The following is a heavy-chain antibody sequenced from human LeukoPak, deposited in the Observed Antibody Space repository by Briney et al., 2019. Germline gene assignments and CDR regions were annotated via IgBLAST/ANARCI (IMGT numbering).Heavy chain of an antibody. CDR1: GFTFSSYW. V-gene: IGHV3-7*01. D-gene: IGHD7-27*01. CDR2: IKQDGSEK. CDR3: ARELGIVAFDI. Sequence: GGSLRLSCAASGFTFSSYWMSWVRQAPGKGLEWVANIKQDGSEKYYVDSVKGRFTISRDNAENSLYLQMNSLRVDDTAVYYCARELGIVAFDIWGQGTMVTVSS. J-gene: IGHJ3*02.